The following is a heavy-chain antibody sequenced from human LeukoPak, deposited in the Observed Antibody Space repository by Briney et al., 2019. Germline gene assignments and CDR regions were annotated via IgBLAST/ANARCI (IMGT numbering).Heavy chain of an antibody. V-gene: IGHV3-23*01. CDR1: GFTFSSYG. J-gene: IGHJ6*03. Sequence: RGSLRLSCAASGFTFSSYGMHWVRQAPGKGLEWVSAISGSGGSTYYADSVKGRFTISRDNSKNTLYLQMNSLRAEDTAVYYCAKEAEDYYYYMDVWGKGTTVTISS. CDR3: AKEAEDYYYYMDV. CDR2: ISGSGGST.